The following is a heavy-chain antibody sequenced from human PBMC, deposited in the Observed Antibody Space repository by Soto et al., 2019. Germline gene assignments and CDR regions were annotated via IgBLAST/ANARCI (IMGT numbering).Heavy chain of an antibody. Sequence: HPGGSLRLSCAASGFTFSSYAMSWVRQAPGKGLEWVSAISGSGGSTYYADSVKGRFTISRDNSKNTLYLQMNSLRAEDTAVYYCAKSPDFWSGYYNGHYYYGMDVWGQGTTVTVSS. J-gene: IGHJ6*02. D-gene: IGHD3-3*01. CDR1: GFTFSSYA. V-gene: IGHV3-23*01. CDR2: ISGSGGST. CDR3: AKSPDFWSGYYNGHYYYGMDV.